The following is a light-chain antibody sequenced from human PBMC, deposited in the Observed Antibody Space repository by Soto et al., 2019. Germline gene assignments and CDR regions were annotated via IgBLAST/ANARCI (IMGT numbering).Light chain of an antibody. CDR3: SSYTSSSTRV. CDR2: EVN. Sequence: QSVLTQPASVSGSPGQSITISCTGTSSDVGGYNYVSWYQQYPGKAPKLIVYEVNNRPSGGSGRFSCSKSCNTASLTISGLQAEDEADYYCSSYTSSSTRVFGTGTKVTVL. CDR1: SSDVGGYNY. V-gene: IGLV2-14*01. J-gene: IGLJ1*01.